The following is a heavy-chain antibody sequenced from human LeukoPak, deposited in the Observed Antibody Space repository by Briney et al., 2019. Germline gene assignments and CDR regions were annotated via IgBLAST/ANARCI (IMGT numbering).Heavy chain of an antibody. V-gene: IGHV1-24*01. CDR2: FDPEDGEI. D-gene: IGHD2-15*01. J-gene: IGHJ4*02. CDR1: EYTLTDLS. CDR3: TTVDCSGGSCSVGYFDY. Sequence: ASVKVSCKVSEYTLTDLSIHWVRQAPGKGLEWMGGFDPEDGEIIYAQKFQGRVTMTEDTSTDTAYMELSSLRSEDTAAYYCTTVDCSGGSCSVGYFDYWGQGTLVTVSS.